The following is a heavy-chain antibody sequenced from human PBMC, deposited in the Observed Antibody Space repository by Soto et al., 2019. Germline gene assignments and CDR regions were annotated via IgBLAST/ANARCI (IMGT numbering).Heavy chain of an antibody. V-gene: IGHV4-39*01. D-gene: IGHD3-3*01. CDR2: IYYSGST. CDR1: GGSISSSSYY. CDR3: ARLNSYYDFPDEYYFDY. J-gene: IGHJ4*02. Sequence: QLQLQESGPGLVKPSETLSLTCTVSGGSISSSSYYWGWIRQPPGKGLEWIGSIYYSGSTYYNPSLKSRVTISVDTSKNQFSLKLSSVTAADTAVYYCARLNSYYDFPDEYYFDYWGQGTLVTVSS.